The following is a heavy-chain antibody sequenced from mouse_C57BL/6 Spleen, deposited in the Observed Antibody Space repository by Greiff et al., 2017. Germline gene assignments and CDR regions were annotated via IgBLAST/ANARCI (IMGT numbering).Heavy chain of an antibody. CDR1: GYAFSSSW. J-gene: IGHJ3*01. CDR3: ADYGSSEGLAY. Sequence: VQLQQSGPELVKPGASVKISCKASGYAFSSSWMNWVKQRPGKGLEWIGRIYPGDGDTNYNGKFKGKATLTADKSSSTAYMQLSSLTSEDSAVYCCADYGSSEGLAYWGQGTLVTVSA. D-gene: IGHD1-1*01. CDR2: IYPGDGDT. V-gene: IGHV1-82*01.